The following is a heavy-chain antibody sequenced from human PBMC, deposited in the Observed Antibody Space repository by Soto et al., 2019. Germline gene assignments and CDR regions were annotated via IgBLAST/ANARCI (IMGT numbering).Heavy chain of an antibody. Sequence: PGGSLRLSCAASGFTFSSYAMSWVRQAPGKGLEWVSAISGSGGSTYYADSVKGRFTISRDNSKNTLYLQMNSLRAEDTAVYYSAKDRGVSVLVPVWFDPWGQGTLVTVSS. V-gene: IGHV3-23*01. CDR2: ISGSGGST. J-gene: IGHJ5*02. D-gene: IGHD3-10*01. CDR3: AKDRGVSVLVPVWFDP. CDR1: GFTFSSYA.